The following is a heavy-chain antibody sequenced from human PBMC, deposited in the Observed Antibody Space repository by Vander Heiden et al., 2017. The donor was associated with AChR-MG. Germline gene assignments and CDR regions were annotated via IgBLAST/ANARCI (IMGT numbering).Heavy chain of an antibody. D-gene: IGHD1-26*01. V-gene: IGHV3-7*01. CDR2: INVDGTER. CDR3: GRGKWGMGD. Sequence: EVDLVESGGGLVQPGGSLRLSCVDPGFTFTSHWMNWVRQAPGKGLEWLAIINVDGTERYYVDSVKGRFTISRDNAKKSLYLQMNSLRVEDTAVYYCGRGKWGMGDWGQGTLVTVSS. J-gene: IGHJ4*02. CDR1: GFTFTSHW.